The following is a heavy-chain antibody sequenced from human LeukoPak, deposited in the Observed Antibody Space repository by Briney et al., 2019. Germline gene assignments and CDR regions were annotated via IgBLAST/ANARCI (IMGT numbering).Heavy chain of an antibody. CDR3: ASEGKDFSGGNCYRAEYFQH. Sequence: GGSLRLSCAASGFTVSSYYMSWVRQAPGKGLEWVSVIYSGGTTYYADSVKGRFTISRDNSKHTVYLQMNSLRAEDTAVYYCASEGKDFSGGNCYRAEYFQHWGQGTLVTVSS. CDR2: IYSGGTT. V-gene: IGHV3-53*01. J-gene: IGHJ1*01. D-gene: IGHD2-15*01. CDR1: GFTVSSYY.